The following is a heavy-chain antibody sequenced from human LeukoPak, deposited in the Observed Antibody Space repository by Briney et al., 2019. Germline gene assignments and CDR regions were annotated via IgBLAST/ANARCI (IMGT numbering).Heavy chain of an antibody. Sequence: SETLSLTCTVSGGSISSGGYYWSWIRQHPGKGLEWIGYIYYSGSTNYNPSLKSRVTISVDTSKNQFSLKLSSVTAADTAVYYCARHAGSYAFIDYWGQGTLVTVSS. D-gene: IGHD2-2*01. CDR1: GGSISSGGYY. V-gene: IGHV4-61*08. J-gene: IGHJ4*02. CDR3: ARHAGSYAFIDY. CDR2: IYYSGST.